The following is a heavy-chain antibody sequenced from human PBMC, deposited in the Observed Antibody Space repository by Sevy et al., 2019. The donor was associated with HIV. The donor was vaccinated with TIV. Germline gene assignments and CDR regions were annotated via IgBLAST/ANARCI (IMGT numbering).Heavy chain of an antibody. CDR2: ISYDEAHK. Sequence: GGSLRLSCVTSGFTFRTSGMHWVRQSPGKGLEWVAIISYDEAHKNYADSVRGRFSISKDNSKNTLYLQMSSLKTEDTADDYCAKDYSAGITFVRGAYRARGDYFDYWGQGTQVTVSS. D-gene: IGHD3-10*01. CDR3: AKDYSAGITFVRGAYRARGDYFDY. V-gene: IGHV3-30*18. CDR1: GFTFRTSG. J-gene: IGHJ4*02.